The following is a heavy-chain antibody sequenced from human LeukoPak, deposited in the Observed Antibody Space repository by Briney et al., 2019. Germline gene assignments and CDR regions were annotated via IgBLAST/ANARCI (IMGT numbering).Heavy chain of an antibody. D-gene: IGHD3-3*01. CDR2: IFSGGTT. Sequence: PSETLSLTCTVSGGSIHNSYWTWIRQSPGKGLEWIGYIFSGGTTKYNPSLKSRVTMSVDTSKNQLSLKLSSVTAADTAVYYCARRRITIFGMDVWGQGTTVTISS. V-gene: IGHV4-59*08. CDR3: ARRRITIFGMDV. J-gene: IGHJ6*02. CDR1: GGSIHNSY.